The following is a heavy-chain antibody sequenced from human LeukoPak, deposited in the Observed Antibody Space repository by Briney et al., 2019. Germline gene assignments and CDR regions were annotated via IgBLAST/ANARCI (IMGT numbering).Heavy chain of an antibody. Sequence: GGALRLSCAASGFTFTSYGMHWVRQAPGKGLEGVSAISGSGGSTYYADSVKGRFTISRDNSKNTLYLQMNSLRAEDTAVYYCAKFLYSSSWSSMDVWGKGTTVTVSS. V-gene: IGHV3-23*01. CDR1: GFTFTSYG. D-gene: IGHD6-13*01. CDR2: ISGSGGST. J-gene: IGHJ6*03. CDR3: AKFLYSSSWSSMDV.